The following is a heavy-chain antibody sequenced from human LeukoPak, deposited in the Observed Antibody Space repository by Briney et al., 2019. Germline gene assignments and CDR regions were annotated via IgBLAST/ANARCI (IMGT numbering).Heavy chain of an antibody. CDR3: SKDHSQNFDY. D-gene: IGHD5-18*01. V-gene: IGHV3-30*02. Sequence: GGSLRLSCAASGFTFSNYGMHWVRQAPGKGLEWVAFLRRDGSDKYYADSVKGRFTISRDNSKNTVYLQMNSLRPEDTAVYYCSKDHSQNFDYWGQGTLVTVSS. J-gene: IGHJ4*02. CDR1: GFTFSNYG. CDR2: LRRDGSDK.